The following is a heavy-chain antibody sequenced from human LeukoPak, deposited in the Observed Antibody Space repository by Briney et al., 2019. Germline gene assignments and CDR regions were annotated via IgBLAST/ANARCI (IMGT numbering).Heavy chain of an antibody. CDR1: GFTFSSDW. CDR2: VNHDVRVE. D-gene: IGHD5-18*01. V-gene: IGHV3-7*01. CDR3: ARDRGYGFDY. J-gene: IGHJ4*02. Sequence: PGGSLRLSCSTTGFTFSSDWMSLVRPAPGKRLDGGANVNHDVRVEYYVDSVKGRFTIAIGNAKNSLYLQMNSLRAEDTAVYYCARDRGYGFDYWGQGTLVTVSS.